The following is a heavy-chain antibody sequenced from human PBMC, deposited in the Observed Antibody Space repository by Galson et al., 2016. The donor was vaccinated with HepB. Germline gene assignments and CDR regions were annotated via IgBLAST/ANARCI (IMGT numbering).Heavy chain of an antibody. CDR2: ITSSSSNV. CDR3: AREIGEGVELRYVDWLNYYYYMGV. J-gene: IGHJ6*03. CDR1: GFTFSSNT. D-gene: IGHD3-9*01. Sequence: SLRLSCAASGFTFSSNTMNWVRQAPGKGLEWVSSITSSSSNVYYADSVKGRFTTSRDNAKNSLYRQMNRLRAEDTAVYYCAREIGEGVELRYVDWLNYYYYMGVWGKGTTVTVSS. V-gene: IGHV3-21*01.